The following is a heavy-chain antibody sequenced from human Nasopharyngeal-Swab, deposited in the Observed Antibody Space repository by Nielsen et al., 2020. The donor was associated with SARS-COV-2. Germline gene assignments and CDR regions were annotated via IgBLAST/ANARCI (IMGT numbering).Heavy chain of an antibody. CDR2: ISSSSSYI. CDR3: ARDGRELDAFDI. V-gene: IGHV3-21*01. D-gene: IGHD1-26*01. J-gene: IGHJ3*02. CDR1: GGSISSSSYY. Sequence: ETLSLTCPVSGGSISSSSYYWGWVRQAPGKGLEWVSSISSSSSYIYYADSVKGRFTISRDNAKNSLYLQMNSLRAEDTAVYYCARDGRELDAFDIWGQGTMVTVSS.